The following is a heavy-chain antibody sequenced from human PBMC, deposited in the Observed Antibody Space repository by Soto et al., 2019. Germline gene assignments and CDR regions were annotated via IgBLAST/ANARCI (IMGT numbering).Heavy chain of an antibody. V-gene: IGHV3-33*08. CDR2: IWYDGSNK. CDR1: GFTFSSYG. Sequence: LRLSVAASGFTFSSYGMHWVRQAPGKGLEWVAVIWYDGSNKYYADSVKGRFTISRDNSKNTLYLQMNSLRAEDTAVYYCARVEGRQAFDIWGQGTMVTVSS. D-gene: IGHD1-1*01. J-gene: IGHJ3*02. CDR3: ARVEGRQAFDI.